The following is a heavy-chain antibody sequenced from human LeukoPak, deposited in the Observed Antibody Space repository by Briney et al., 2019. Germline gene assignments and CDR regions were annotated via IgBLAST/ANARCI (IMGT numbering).Heavy chain of an antibody. Sequence: GGSLRLSCTASGFTFGDYAMSWFRQAPGKGLEWVGFIRSKAYGGTTEYAASVKGRFTISRDDSKSIAYLQMNSLKTEDTAVYYCTLSMIVVVIDYWGQGTLVTVSS. D-gene: IGHD3-22*01. CDR3: TLSMIVVVIDY. J-gene: IGHJ4*02. CDR2: IRSKAYGGTT. V-gene: IGHV3-49*03. CDR1: GFTFGDYA.